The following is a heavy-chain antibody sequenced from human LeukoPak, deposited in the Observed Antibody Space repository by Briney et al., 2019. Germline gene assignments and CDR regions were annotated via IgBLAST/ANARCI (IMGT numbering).Heavy chain of an antibody. Sequence: GGSLRLSCAASGFPFSSHNMNWVRQAPGKGLEWVSSIISSGSDMYYAGSVKGRFTISRDNAKNSLYLQMNSLRVDDTAVYYCARGPGGGDCPEDYWGQGTLVTVSA. CDR1: GFPFSSHN. V-gene: IGHV3-21*01. CDR2: IISSGSDM. D-gene: IGHD2-21*02. J-gene: IGHJ4*02. CDR3: ARGPGGGDCPEDY.